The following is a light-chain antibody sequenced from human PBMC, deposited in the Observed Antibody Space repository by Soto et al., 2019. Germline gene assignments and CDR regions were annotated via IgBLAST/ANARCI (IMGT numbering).Light chain of an antibody. CDR3: SSYTDRKNLV. CDR2: EVT. Sequence: QSVLTQPPSASGSPVQSVTISCTGTSSDVGGYNYVSWYQQHPGKAPKLMIYEVTKRPSGVPDRFSGSKSGNTASLTVSGLQAEDEADYYCSSYTDRKNLVFGTGTKVTVL. CDR1: SSDVGGYNY. J-gene: IGLJ1*01. V-gene: IGLV2-8*01.